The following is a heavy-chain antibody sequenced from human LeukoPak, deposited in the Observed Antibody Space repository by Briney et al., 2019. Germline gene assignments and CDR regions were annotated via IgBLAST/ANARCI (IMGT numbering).Heavy chain of an antibody. CDR2: ISWNSGSI. D-gene: IGHD3-22*01. Sequence: GGSLRLSCAASGFTFDDYAMHWVRQAPGKGXXXXXGISWNSGSIGYADSVKGRFTISRDNAKNSLYLQMNSLRAEDTALYYCAKDFDSSGYYAFDIWGQGTMVTVSS. J-gene: IGHJ3*02. CDR1: GFTFDDYA. V-gene: IGHV3-9*01. CDR3: AKDFDSSGYYAFDI.